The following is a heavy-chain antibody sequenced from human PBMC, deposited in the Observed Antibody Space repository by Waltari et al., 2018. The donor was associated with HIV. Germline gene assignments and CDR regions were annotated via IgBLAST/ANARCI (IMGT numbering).Heavy chain of an antibody. CDR3: ARGGYDRGDFDY. Sequence: HVQLVQAGAEVKKPGASVKVSYKASGYTFTNYAIHWVRQAPGQRLEWMGWINAGNGYRKYPQRFQGRVTITRDTSASTAYMELSSLRPEDTAVYYCARGGYDRGDFDYWGQGTLVTVSS. V-gene: IGHV1-3*01. J-gene: IGHJ4*02. CDR1: GYTFTNYA. D-gene: IGHD3-16*01. CDR2: INAGNGYR.